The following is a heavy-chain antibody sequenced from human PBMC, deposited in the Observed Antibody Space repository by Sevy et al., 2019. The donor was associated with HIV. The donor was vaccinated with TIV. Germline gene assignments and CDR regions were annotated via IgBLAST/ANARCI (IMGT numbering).Heavy chain of an antibody. V-gene: IGHV3-13*05. J-gene: IGHJ6*02. CDR3: ARGREGPFYGMDV. Sequence: GGSLRLSCAASGFTFNSYDMHWVRQATGKGLEWVSAIGTAGDPYYPGSVKGRFTISRENAKNSLYLQMNSLRAGDTAVYYCARGREGPFYGMDVWGQGTTVTVSS. CDR1: GFTFNSYD. CDR2: IGTAGDP.